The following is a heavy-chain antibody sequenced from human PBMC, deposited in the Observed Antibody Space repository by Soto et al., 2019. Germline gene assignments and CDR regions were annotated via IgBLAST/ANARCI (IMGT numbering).Heavy chain of an antibody. CDR3: ARGAVDYYDSSGSKTGYFDY. J-gene: IGHJ4*02. CDR1: GFTVSSNY. D-gene: IGHD3-22*01. V-gene: IGHV3-53*01. CDR2: IYSGGST. Sequence: GGSLRLSCAASGFTVSSNYMSWVRQAPGKGLEWVSVIYSGGSTYYADSVKGRFTISRGNSKNTLYLQMNSLRAEDTAVYYCARGAVDYYDSSGSKTGYFDYWGQGTLVTVSS.